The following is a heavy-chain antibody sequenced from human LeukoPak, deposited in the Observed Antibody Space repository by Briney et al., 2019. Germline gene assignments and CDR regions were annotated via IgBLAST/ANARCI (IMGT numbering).Heavy chain of an antibody. D-gene: IGHD3-22*01. J-gene: IGHJ4*02. CDR2: MNPNSGNT. V-gene: IGHV1-8*01. Sequence: ASVKVSCKASGYTFTSYDINWVRQATGQGLEWMGWMNPNSGNTGYAQKFQGRVTMTRNTSISTAYMELSSLRSGDTAVYYCARVFRASMIVVVITSSHPYYFDYWGQGTLVTVSS. CDR1: GYTFTSYD. CDR3: ARVFRASMIVVVITSSHPYYFDY.